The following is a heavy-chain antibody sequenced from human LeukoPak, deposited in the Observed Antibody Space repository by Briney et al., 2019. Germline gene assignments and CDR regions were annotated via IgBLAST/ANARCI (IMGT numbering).Heavy chain of an antibody. CDR3: TSVYYYDSSGEVYFDY. V-gene: IGHV3-49*04. D-gene: IGHD3-22*01. J-gene: IGHJ4*02. CDR2: IRSKAYGGTV. CDR1: GFIFGEYA. Sequence: GGSLRLSCTASGFIFGEYAMSWVRQAPGKGLEWVGFIRSKAYGGTVEYAASVQDRFTISRDDSKSIVYLQMNSLNTEDTAVYSCTSVYYYDSSGEVYFDYWGQGTLVTVSS.